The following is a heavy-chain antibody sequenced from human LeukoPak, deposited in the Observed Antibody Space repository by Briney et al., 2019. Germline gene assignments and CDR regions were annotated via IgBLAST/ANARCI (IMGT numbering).Heavy chain of an antibody. J-gene: IGHJ4*02. D-gene: IGHD6-13*01. V-gene: IGHV3-7*01. Sequence: PGGSLRLSFAASGFTFSSYWMSWVRQAPGKGLEWVANIKQDGSEKYFVGSVKGRFTISRDNAKNSLYLQMNSLRAEDTAVYYCARAAAGTTLNFDYWGQGTLVTVSS. CDR1: GFTFSSYW. CDR3: ARAAAGTTLNFDY. CDR2: IKQDGSEK.